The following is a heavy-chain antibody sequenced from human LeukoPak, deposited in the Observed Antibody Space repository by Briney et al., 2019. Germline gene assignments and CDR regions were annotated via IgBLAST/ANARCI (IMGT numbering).Heavy chain of an antibody. D-gene: IGHD3-22*01. CDR2: IYYSGST. V-gene: IGHV4-31*03. Sequence: SQTLSLTCTVSGGSISSGGYYWGWIRQHPGKGLEWIGYIYYSGSTYYNPSLKSRATISVDTSKNQFSLKLSSVTAADTAVYYCARDRASPTYDSSGYRINWFDPWGQGTLVTVSS. CDR1: GGSISSGGYY. J-gene: IGHJ5*02. CDR3: ARDRASPTYDSSGYRINWFDP.